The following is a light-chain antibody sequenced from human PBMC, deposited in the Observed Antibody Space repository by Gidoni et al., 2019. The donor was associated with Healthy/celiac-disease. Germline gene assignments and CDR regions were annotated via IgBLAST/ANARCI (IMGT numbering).Light chain of an antibody. V-gene: IGKV3-20*01. CDR2: GAS. Sequence: EIVLTQSPGTLSLSPGERATLSCRASQTVSSRLLIYGASSRATGIPDRFSGSGSGTDFTLAISRLEQEDFAVYYCQQYGSSPYTFGQXTKLEIK. CDR3: QQYGSSPYT. CDR1: QTVSSR. J-gene: IGKJ2*01.